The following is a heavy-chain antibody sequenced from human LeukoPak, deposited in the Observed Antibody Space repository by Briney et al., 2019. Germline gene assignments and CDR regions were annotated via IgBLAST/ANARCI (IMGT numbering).Heavy chain of an antibody. CDR3: AKDGTYYDYVWGSSIDAFDI. V-gene: IGHV3-23*01. Sequence: QSGGSLRLSCAASGFTFSSYAMSWVRQAPGKGLEWVSAISGSGGSTYYADSVKGRFTISRDNSKNTLYLQMNSLRAEDTAVYYCAKDGTYYDYVWGSSIDAFDIWGQGTMVTVSS. CDR2: ISGSGGST. D-gene: IGHD3-16*01. J-gene: IGHJ3*02. CDR1: GFTFSSYA.